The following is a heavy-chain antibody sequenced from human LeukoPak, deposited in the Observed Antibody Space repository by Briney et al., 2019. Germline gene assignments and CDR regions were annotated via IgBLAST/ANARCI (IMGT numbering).Heavy chain of an antibody. CDR2: INPNSCGT. CDR3: ARDPPPGYDCGGDCYTDY. Sequence: ASVKVSCKASGYTFTGYYMQWLRLAPGHALDWIGWINPNSCGTNYAQKFQGRVTMTRDTSISTAYMEMRRLRSDDAAVYYCARDPPPGYDCGGDCYTDYWGQGTLVTVSS. J-gene: IGHJ4*02. CDR1: GYTFTGYY. V-gene: IGHV1-2*02. D-gene: IGHD2-21*02.